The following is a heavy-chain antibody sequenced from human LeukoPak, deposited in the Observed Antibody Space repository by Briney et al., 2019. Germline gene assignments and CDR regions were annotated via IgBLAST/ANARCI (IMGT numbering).Heavy chain of an antibody. V-gene: IGHV3-23*01. CDR3: AKNLGPFDV. D-gene: IGHD3-16*01. Sequence: GGSLRLSCAASGFTFHDLAMTWVRQAPGKGLEWVSSIGDAGTYYADSVKGRFTISRDNSKNMLYLQLNSLRAGDTAMYYCAKNLGPFDVRGQGTMVTVSS. J-gene: IGHJ3*01. CDR2: IGDAGT. CDR1: GFTFHDLA.